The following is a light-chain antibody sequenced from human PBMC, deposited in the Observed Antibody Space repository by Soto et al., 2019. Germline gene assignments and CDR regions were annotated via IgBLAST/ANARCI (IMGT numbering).Light chain of an antibody. Sequence: QSALTQPASVSGSPGQSITISCTGTSSDIGGYNFVSWYQQHPGKAPKLLVYDVRNRPSGVSNRFPGSKSGNTASLTISGLQAEDEADYYCNSYRTISTHVFGTGTKVTVL. CDR2: DVR. CDR1: SSDIGGYNF. CDR3: NSYRTISTHV. V-gene: IGLV2-14*01. J-gene: IGLJ1*01.